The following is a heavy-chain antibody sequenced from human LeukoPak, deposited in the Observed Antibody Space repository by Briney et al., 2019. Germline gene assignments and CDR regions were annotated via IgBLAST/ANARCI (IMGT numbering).Heavy chain of an antibody. CDR3: ARGGKPLTYNWFDP. CDR2: IYTSGST. V-gene: IGHV4-4*07. J-gene: IGHJ5*02. CDR1: GGSISSYY. Sequence: ASETLSLTCTVSGGSISSYYWSWIRQPAGKGLEWIGRIYTSGSTNYNPSLKSRVTMSVDTSKNQFSLKLSSVTAADTAVYYCARGGKPLTYNWFDPWGQGTLVTVSS. D-gene: IGHD4/OR15-4a*01.